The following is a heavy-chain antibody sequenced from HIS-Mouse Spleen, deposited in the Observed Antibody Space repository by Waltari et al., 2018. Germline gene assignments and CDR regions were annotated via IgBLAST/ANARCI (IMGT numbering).Heavy chain of an antibody. CDR2: INPNRGGT. V-gene: IGHV1-2*02. CDR1: GYTFTGYY. CDR3: ARVSPTVPDY. J-gene: IGHJ4*02. Sequence: QVQLVQSGAEVKKPGASVKVSCKASGYTFTGYYMHWVRQAPGQGLEWMGWINPNRGGTNYEQKFQGRVTMTRDTSISTAYMELSRLRSDDTAVYYCARVSPTVPDYWGQGTLVTVSS. D-gene: IGHD4-17*01.